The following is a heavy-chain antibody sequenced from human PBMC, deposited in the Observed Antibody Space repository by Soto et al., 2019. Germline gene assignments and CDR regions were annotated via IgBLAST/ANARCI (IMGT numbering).Heavy chain of an antibody. CDR3: AREGYYYDSSGYYPPPPGFDP. CDR1: GGTFSSYA. CDR2: IIPIFGTA. V-gene: IGHV1-69*06. Sequence: ASVKVSCKASGGTFSSYAISWVRQAPGQGLEWMGGIIPIFGTANYAQKFQGRVTITADKSTGTAYMELSSLRSEDTAVYYCAREGYYYDSSGYYPPPPGFDPWGQGTLVTVSS. J-gene: IGHJ5*02. D-gene: IGHD3-22*01.